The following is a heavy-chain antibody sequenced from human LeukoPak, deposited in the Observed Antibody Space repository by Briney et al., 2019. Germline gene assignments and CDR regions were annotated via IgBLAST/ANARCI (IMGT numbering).Heavy chain of an antibody. CDR3: ARVNFPYYYDSSGYYYFDY. J-gene: IGHJ4*02. Sequence: SETLSLTCTVSSGSISSYYWSWIRQPPGKGLESIGYIYYSGSTNYNPSLKSRVTISVDTSKNQFSLKLSSVTAADTAVYYCARVNFPYYYDSSGYYYFDYWGQGTLVTVSS. D-gene: IGHD3-22*01. CDR2: IYYSGST. V-gene: IGHV4-59*01. CDR1: SGSISSYY.